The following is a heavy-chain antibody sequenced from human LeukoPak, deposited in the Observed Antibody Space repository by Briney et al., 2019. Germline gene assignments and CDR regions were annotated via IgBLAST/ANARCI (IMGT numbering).Heavy chain of an antibody. Sequence: SETLSLTCTVSGGSISSYYWSWIRQPAGKGLEWIGRIYTSGSTNYNPSLKSRVTMSVDTSKNQFSLKLSSVTAADTAVYYCARDQWYSSSFEYYYYYMDVWGKGTTVTVSS. CDR3: ARDQWYSSSFEYYYYYMDV. J-gene: IGHJ6*03. D-gene: IGHD6-6*01. V-gene: IGHV4-4*07. CDR2: IYTSGST. CDR1: GGSISSYY.